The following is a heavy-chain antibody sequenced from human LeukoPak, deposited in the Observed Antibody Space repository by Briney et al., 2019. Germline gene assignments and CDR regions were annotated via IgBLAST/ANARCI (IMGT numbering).Heavy chain of an antibody. J-gene: IGHJ3*02. V-gene: IGHV3-23*01. CDR1: GFTVSSYA. Sequence: GGSLRLSCAASGFTVSSYAMSWVRPAPGKGLEWVSGISGTGGNTYYADSVKGRFTISRDNSKNTLYLQMNSLRAEDTAVYYCARDHPDAFDIWGQGTMVTVSS. CDR3: ARDHPDAFDI. CDR2: ISGTGGNT.